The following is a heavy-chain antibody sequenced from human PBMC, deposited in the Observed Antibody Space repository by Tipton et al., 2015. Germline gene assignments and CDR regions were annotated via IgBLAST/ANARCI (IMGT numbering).Heavy chain of an antibody. CDR3: ARVPLHCSGGSCQYYYYGMDV. D-gene: IGHD2-15*01. CDR1: GGSLSGYY. V-gene: IGHV4-4*07. J-gene: IGHJ6*02. CDR2: IYTSGST. Sequence: LSLTCTVSGGSLSGYYWSWIRQPPGKGLEWIGRIYTSGSTNYNPSLKSRVTMSVDTSKNQFSLKLSSVTAADTAVYYCARVPLHCSGGSCQYYYYGMDVWGQGPTVIVSS.